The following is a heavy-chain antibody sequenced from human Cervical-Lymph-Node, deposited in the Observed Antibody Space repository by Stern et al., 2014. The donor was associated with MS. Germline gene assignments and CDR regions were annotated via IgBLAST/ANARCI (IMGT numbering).Heavy chain of an antibody. CDR3: SRGTGVTGSTVSWFDP. Sequence: QVQLQQSGPGLVKPSQTLSLTCAISGDSVSSNSAAWNWIRQSPSRGLEWLGRKNYRSKWYSDYAVSVKSRITINPDTSENQFSLQLNSVTPEDTAVYYCSRGTGVTGSTVSWFDPWGQGTLVTVSS. CDR1: GDSVSSNSAA. V-gene: IGHV6-1*01. CDR2: KNYRSKWYS. J-gene: IGHJ5*02. D-gene: IGHD1-7*01.